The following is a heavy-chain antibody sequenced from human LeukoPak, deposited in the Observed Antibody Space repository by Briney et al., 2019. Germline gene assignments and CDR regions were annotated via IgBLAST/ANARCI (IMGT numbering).Heavy chain of an antibody. CDR3: ARETAANQGFDP. J-gene: IGHJ5*02. Sequence: GGSLRLSCTASGLTVSSNHMSWVRQAPGKGLEWVSVIYSGGITYYADSVKGRCTISRDNSKNTLYLQMNSLRAEDTAVYYCARETAANQGFDPWGQGTLVTASS. D-gene: IGHD5-18*01. CDR2: IYSGGIT. V-gene: IGHV3-66*01. CDR1: GLTVSSNH.